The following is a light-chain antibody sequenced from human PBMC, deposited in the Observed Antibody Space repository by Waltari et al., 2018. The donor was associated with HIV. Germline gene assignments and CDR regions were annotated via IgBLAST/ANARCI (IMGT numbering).Light chain of an antibody. Sequence: PGETANLSCTASQNVGRFLAWYQKKPGQAPRLLIHDASNRAPGVPARFSALAAGTDFTLTISSLEPEDFAVYYCQQRSNWPPITFGQGTRLEIK. CDR3: QQRSNWPPIT. V-gene: IGKV3-11*01. CDR2: DAS. J-gene: IGKJ5*01. CDR1: QNVGRF.